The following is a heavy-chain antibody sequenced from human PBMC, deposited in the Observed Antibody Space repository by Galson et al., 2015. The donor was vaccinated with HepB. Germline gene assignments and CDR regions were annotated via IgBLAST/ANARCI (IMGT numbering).Heavy chain of an antibody. CDR3: ATAKIKIAVAGTPLGY. V-gene: IGHV1-24*01. Sequence: SCKVSGYTLTELSMHWVRQAPGKGLEWMGGFDPEDGETIYAQKFQGRVTMTEDTSTDTAYMELSSLRSEDTAVYYCATAKIKIAVAGTPLGYWGQGTLVTVSS. D-gene: IGHD6-19*01. CDR2: FDPEDGET. CDR1: GYTLTELS. J-gene: IGHJ4*02.